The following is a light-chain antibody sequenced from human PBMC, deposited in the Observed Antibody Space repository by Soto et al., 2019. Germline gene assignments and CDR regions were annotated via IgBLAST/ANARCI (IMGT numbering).Light chain of an antibody. V-gene: IGLV6-57*02. CDR2: EDN. J-gene: IGLJ2*01. CDR3: QSYDTANRVV. Sequence: NFMLTQPHSVSASPGKTVIISCTGSSGNIDDYYVQWYQQRPGRAPTTVIYEDNQRPSGVPDRFSGSIDSSSNSASLTISGLQTEDEADYYCQSYDTANRVVFGGGTKLTVL. CDR1: SGNIDDYY.